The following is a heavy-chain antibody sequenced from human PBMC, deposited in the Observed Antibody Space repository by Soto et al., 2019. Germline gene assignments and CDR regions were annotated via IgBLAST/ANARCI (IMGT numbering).Heavy chain of an antibody. CDR2: ISGSGGST. D-gene: IGHD2-2*01. V-gene: IGHV3-23*01. J-gene: IGHJ4*02. CDR3: AKLSIVVVPAAMGANDY. Sequence: GGFLRLSCAASGFTFSSYAMSWVRQAPGKGLEWVSAISGSGGSTYYADSVKGRFTISRDNSKNTLYLQMNSLRAEDTAVYYCAKLSIVVVPAAMGANDYWGQGTLVTVSS. CDR1: GFTFSSYA.